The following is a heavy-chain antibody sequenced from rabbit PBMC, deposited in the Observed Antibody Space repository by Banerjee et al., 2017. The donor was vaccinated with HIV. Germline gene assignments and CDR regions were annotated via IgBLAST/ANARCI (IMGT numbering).Heavy chain of an antibody. CDR1: GFSLSSYA. Sequence: QEQLVESGGGLVQPGGSLKLSCKASGFSLSSYAMSWVRQAPGKGLEWIGYIDPVFGSTYYASWVNGRFTISSHNAQNTLYLQLNSLTAADTATYFCARGAGYATYNYVGDAFDPRGPGTLVTVS. D-gene: IGHD6-1*01. CDR2: IDPVFGST. J-gene: IGHJ2*01. V-gene: IGHV1S47*01. CDR3: ARGAGYATYNYVGDAFDP.